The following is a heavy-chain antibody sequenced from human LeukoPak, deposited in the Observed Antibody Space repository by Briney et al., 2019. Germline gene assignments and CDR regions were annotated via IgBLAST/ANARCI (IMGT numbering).Heavy chain of an antibody. D-gene: IGHD6-13*01. J-gene: IGHJ4*02. CDR2: IYYSGST. Sequence: SETLSLTCTVSGGSIRSSSYYWGWIRQPPGKGVEWLWSIYYSGSTYYNPSLKSRVPISVGTSKNQFSLKLSSVTAADTAVYYCYYGGIAAAGPIDYWGQGTLVTVSS. V-gene: IGHV4-39*01. CDR3: YYGGIAAAGPIDY. CDR1: GGSIRSSSYY.